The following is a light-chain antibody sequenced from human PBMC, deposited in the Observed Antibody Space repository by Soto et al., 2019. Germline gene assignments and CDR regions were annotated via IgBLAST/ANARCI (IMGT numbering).Light chain of an antibody. CDR3: QQYLATHPIT. CDR2: VAS. Sequence: EIVLTQSPGTLSMSPGQRATVSCRASQSVGTYLAWYQQEPGQAPRLLISVASSRATGIPDRFSGSGSGTEFTLTISRVEPEDFAVYYCQQYLATHPITFGQGTRLDIK. V-gene: IGKV3-20*01. CDR1: QSVGTY. J-gene: IGKJ5*01.